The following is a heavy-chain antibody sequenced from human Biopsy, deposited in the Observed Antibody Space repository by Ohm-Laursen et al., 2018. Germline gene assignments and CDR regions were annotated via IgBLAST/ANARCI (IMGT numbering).Heavy chain of an antibody. D-gene: IGHD6-6*01. CDR1: GGSMTGYE. Sequence: TLSLTCSVSGGSMTGYEWSWIRLAPGKGLEWIGYIYYSGGTKYNPSLASRVTFSVDMSKSQFSLKLYSVTAADTAVYYCARGEYSSSIFDHWGQGTLVTVSS. CDR2: IYYSGGT. V-gene: IGHV4-59*01. CDR3: ARGEYSSSIFDH. J-gene: IGHJ4*02.